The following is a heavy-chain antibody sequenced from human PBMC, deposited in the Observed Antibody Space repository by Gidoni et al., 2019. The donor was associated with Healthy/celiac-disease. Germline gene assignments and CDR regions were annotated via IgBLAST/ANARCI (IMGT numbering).Heavy chain of an antibody. CDR1: GCTVSSNY. CDR2: IYSGGST. J-gene: IGHJ3*02. V-gene: IGHV3-66*01. D-gene: IGHD5-12*01. CDR3: AREGVATISTVSSAFDI. Sequence: EVPLVESGGGLVQPGGSLRLSGAASGCTVSSNYMSWVRQAPGKGLEWVSVIYSGGSTYYADSVKGRFTISRDNSKNTLYLQMNSLRAEDTAVYYCAREGVATISTVSSAFDIWGQGTMVTVSS.